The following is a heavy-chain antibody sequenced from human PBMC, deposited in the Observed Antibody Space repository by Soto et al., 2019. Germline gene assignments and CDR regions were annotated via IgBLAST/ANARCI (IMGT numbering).Heavy chain of an antibody. CDR3: ARPRSKSSSGFDI. D-gene: IGHD6-6*01. CDR1: GFSFSNHW. V-gene: IGHV3-74*01. J-gene: IGHJ3*02. CDR2: ISPDGSIT. Sequence: EVQLVESGGGLAQPGGSLRLSCAASGFSFSNHWIHWVRQAPGQGLESITRISPDGSITDYAGSVRGRFTISRDNAKDTLDLQMSSLRVEDTAVYYCARPRSKSSSGFDIWGQGTTVTVSS.